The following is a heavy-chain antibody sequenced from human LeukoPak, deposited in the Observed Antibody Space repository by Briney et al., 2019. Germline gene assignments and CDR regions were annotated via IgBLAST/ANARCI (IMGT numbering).Heavy chain of an antibody. CDR1: GGSISSGGYS. V-gene: IGHV4-30-2*01. CDR2: IYHSGST. J-gene: IGHJ5*02. CDR3: ARVNSGYSYGFSVSWFDP. Sequence: PSETLSLTCAVSGGSISSGGYSWSWIRQPPGKGLEWIGYIYHSGSTYYNPSLKSRVTISVDRSKNQFSLKLSSVTAADTAVYYCARVNSGYSYGFSVSWFDPWGQGTLVTVSS. D-gene: IGHD5-18*01.